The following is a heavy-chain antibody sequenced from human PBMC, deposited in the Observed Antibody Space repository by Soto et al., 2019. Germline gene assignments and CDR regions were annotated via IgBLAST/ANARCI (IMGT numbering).Heavy chain of an antibody. CDR3: ARGSPESSGYYAVDY. V-gene: IGHV4-39*01. Sequence: SETLSLPCTVSGGSISSSSYYWGWIRQPPGKGLEWIGSIYYSGNSYYSPSLKSRVTIPVDTSKNQLTLKLNYVTAADTAVYYCARGSPESSGYYAVDYWGQGTLVTVSS. CDR1: GGSISSSSYY. D-gene: IGHD3-22*01. J-gene: IGHJ4*02. CDR2: IYYSGNS.